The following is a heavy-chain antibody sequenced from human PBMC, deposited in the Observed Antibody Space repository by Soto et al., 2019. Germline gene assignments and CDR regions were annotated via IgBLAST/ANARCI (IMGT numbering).Heavy chain of an antibody. V-gene: IGHV4-39*01. D-gene: IGHD4-17*01. CDR2: IYYNGKT. Sequence: QLQLQESGPGLVKPSETLSLSCTVSGASITSSSYYWAWIRQPPGKGREWIGSIYYNGKTYYNPSLKSRVTISLNTSKNQFSLKVISVTAADTAVYYCASGISTVTYHLDYWGQGTLVTVSS. J-gene: IGHJ4*02. CDR1: GASITSSSYY. CDR3: ASGISTVTYHLDY.